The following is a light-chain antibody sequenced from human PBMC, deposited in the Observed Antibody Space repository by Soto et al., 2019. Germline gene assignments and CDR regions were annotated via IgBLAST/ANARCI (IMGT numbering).Light chain of an antibody. V-gene: IGKV3-20*01. CDR1: QTIANKY. Sequence: ESMLTQSPGTLSLSPGDRATLFCRTSQTIANKYLTWYQQKPGQAPRLLIYGASIRSTGVPDRFTGSGSGTGFTLTIGRLEPEDFAVYYCQQFGTSPPAFTFGQGTKLEI. CDR3: QQFGTSPPAFT. CDR2: GAS. J-gene: IGKJ2*01.